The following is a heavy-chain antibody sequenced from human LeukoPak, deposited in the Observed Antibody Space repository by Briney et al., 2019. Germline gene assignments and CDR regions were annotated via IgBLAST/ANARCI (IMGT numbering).Heavy chain of an antibody. Sequence: ASVKVSCKASGYTFTTYYIHWVRQAPGQGLEWMGIINPSGGCTSYPQKFQGRVTMTRDTSTSTVYMELSSLRSEDTAVYYCARAPSCSGGSCYGGFDNWGQGTLVTVSS. V-gene: IGHV1-46*01. CDR1: GYTFTTYY. CDR3: ARAPSCSGGSCYGGFDN. CDR2: INPSGGCT. D-gene: IGHD2-15*01. J-gene: IGHJ4*02.